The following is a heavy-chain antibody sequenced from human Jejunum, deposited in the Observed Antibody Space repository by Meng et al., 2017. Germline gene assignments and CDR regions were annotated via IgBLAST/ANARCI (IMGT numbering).Heavy chain of an antibody. CDR3: ARDNSDSSTSWWFDL. CDR2: INPSGDRT. Sequence: QVQLVQHGAEVKKPGASVKVSCKASGYTFTNHYMHWVRQAPGQGLEWMGVINPSGDRTIYAQKFQGRLSMTRDTSTSTLYMELSSLRFEDTAAYYCARDNSDSSTSWWFDLWGQGTLVTVSS. D-gene: IGHD3-10*01. V-gene: IGHV1-46*01. CDR1: GYTFTNHY. J-gene: IGHJ5*02.